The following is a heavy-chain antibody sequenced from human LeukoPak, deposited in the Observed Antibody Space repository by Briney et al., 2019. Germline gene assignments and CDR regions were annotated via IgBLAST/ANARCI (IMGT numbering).Heavy chain of an antibody. Sequence: GGSLRLSCVASGFSFSDYAMSWVRQSPGQGLQWVSVINDRSNFKVYADSVRGRFIISRDNSQNTLYLEMNSLRADDTAIYYCAKDHFTGGDYGDYFDLWGQGVLVTVSS. D-gene: IGHD3-16*01. V-gene: IGHV3-23*01. CDR2: INDRSNFK. J-gene: IGHJ4*02. CDR1: GFSFSDYA. CDR3: AKDHFTGGDYGDYFDL.